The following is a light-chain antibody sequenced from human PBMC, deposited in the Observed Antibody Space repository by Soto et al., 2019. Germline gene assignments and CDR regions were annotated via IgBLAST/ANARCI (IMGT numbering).Light chain of an antibody. Sequence: QSALTQPASVSGSPGQSITISCTGTSSDVGSYNLVSWYQQHPGKAPKLMIYEGSKRPSGVSNRFSGSKSGNTASQTISGLQAEDEADYYCCSYAGSNYVFGTGTKLTVL. J-gene: IGLJ1*01. CDR2: EGS. CDR1: SSDVGSYNL. V-gene: IGLV2-23*01. CDR3: CSYAGSNYV.